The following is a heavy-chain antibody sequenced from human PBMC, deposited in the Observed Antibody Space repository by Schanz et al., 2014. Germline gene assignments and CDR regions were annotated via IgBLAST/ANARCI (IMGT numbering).Heavy chain of an antibody. CDR3: ARDGGRDGYNLAFDV. Sequence: VQLVESGGGLVQPGGSLRLSCAASGFTFSNYWMSWVRQAPGKGLEWVAMTSYDGGIENYADSVKGRFTVSRDNSKNTLFLQMNSLRAEDTAVYFCARDGGRDGYNLAFDVWGQGTLVTVSS. D-gene: IGHD5-12*01. CDR2: TSYDGGIE. J-gene: IGHJ3*01. CDR1: GFTFSNYW. V-gene: IGHV3-30*03.